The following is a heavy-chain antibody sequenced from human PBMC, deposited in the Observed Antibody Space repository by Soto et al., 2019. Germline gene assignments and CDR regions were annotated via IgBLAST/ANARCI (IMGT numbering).Heavy chain of an antibody. CDR2: ISNRGDT. V-gene: IGHV3-66*01. D-gene: IGHD2-15*01. Sequence: EVHLVESGGGLVQPGGSLRLSCTASGFIVSDTYMNWVRQAPGKGLEWVSVISNRGDTHYADSVRGRFSLSRDIAENTVHLQMNNLRVEDTAVYYCAREPRYCRGGSCSITGDAFDIWGQGTMVTVSS. J-gene: IGHJ3*02. CDR3: AREPRYCRGGSCSITGDAFDI. CDR1: GFIVSDTY.